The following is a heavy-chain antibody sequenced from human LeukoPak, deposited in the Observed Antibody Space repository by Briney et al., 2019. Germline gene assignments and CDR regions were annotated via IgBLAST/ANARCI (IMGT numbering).Heavy chain of an antibody. V-gene: IGHV1-8*01. J-gene: IGHJ4*02. Sequence: ASVKVSCKASGYTFTSYDINWVRQATGQGLEWVGWMNPNSGHTGYAQKFQGRVTMTRNTSISTAYMELSSLRSEDTAVYYCARGSSNDYGDSPVDYWGQGTLVTVSS. CDR2: MNPNSGHT. CDR1: GYTFTSYD. CDR3: ARGSSNDYGDSPVDY. D-gene: IGHD4-17*01.